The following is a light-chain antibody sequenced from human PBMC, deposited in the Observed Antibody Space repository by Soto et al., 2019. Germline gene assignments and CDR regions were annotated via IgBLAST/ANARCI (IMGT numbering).Light chain of an antibody. Sequence: EVVMTQSPATLSVSPGERATLSCRASQSVSSSYLAWYQQKPGQAPRLLIYGASTRATGIPARFTGSGSGTEFTLTISSLQFDDSAVYYCQQYNNWWTFGQGTNVDI. V-gene: IGKV3-15*01. CDR1: QSVSSSY. CDR2: GAS. CDR3: QQYNNWWT. J-gene: IGKJ1*01.